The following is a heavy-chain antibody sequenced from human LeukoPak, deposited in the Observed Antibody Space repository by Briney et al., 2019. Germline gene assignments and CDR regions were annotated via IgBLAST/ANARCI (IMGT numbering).Heavy chain of an antibody. V-gene: IGHV3-30-3*01. Sequence: GGSLRLSCAASGFTFSSYAMHWVRQAPGKGLEWVAVISYDGSNKYYADSVKGRFTISRDNSKNTLYLQVNSLRAEDTAVYYCASNPGYSSSWEEYYFDYWGQGTLVTVSS. J-gene: IGHJ4*02. CDR2: ISYDGSNK. CDR3: ASNPGYSSSWEEYYFDY. CDR1: GFTFSSYA. D-gene: IGHD6-13*01.